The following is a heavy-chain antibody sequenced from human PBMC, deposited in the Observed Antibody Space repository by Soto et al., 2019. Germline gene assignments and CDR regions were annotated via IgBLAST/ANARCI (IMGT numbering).Heavy chain of an antibody. Sequence: PGESLKISCKGSGYSFTSYWIGWVRQMPGKGLEWMGIIYPGDSDTRYSPSLQGQVTISADKSISTAYLQWSSLKASDTAMYYCASPTLTMTYCGGDCYPPPPDAFDIWGQGTMVTVSS. V-gene: IGHV5-51*01. CDR2: IYPGDSDT. CDR1: GYSFTSYW. D-gene: IGHD2-21*02. CDR3: ASPTLTMTYCGGDCYPPPPDAFDI. J-gene: IGHJ3*02.